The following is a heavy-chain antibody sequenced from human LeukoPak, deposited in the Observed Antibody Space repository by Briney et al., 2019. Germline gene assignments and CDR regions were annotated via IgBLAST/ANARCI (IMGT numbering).Heavy chain of an antibody. CDR2: IYTSGST. V-gene: IGHV4-4*07. CDR3: ARDVFRYYDILTGPIYYFDY. Sequence: SETLSLTCTVSGGSISSYYWSWIRQPAGKGLEWIGRIYTSGSTNYNPSLKSRVTMSVDTSKNQFSLKLSSVTAADTAVYYCARDVFRYYDILTGPIYYFDYWGQGTLVTVSS. D-gene: IGHD3-9*01. CDR1: GGSISSYY. J-gene: IGHJ4*02.